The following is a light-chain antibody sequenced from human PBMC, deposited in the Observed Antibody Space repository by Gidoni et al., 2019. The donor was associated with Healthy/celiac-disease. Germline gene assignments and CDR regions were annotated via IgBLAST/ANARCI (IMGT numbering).Light chain of an antibody. Sequence: DIVMTQSPDSLAVSLGERATINCKSSQSVLYSPNNKNYLAWYQQKPGQPPKLRIYWASTRESGVPDRFSGSGSGTDFTLTISSLQAEDVAVYYCQQYYSTPMVTFGPGTKVDIK. J-gene: IGKJ3*01. CDR3: QQYYSTPMVT. CDR2: WAS. V-gene: IGKV4-1*01. CDR1: QSVLYSPNNKNY.